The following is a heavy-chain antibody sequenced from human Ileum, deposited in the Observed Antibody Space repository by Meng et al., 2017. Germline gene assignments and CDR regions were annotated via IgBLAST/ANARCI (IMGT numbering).Heavy chain of an antibody. CDR3: ARVAVTGIGYFQY. CDR2: INGGTGNT. Sequence: QDGAGTSGYEWKMLGALVKVPCVAAEYTFTSHDIHWGRQAPGQGLEWMGWINGGTGNTEYSQNFQGRITFTRDTAASTVYMELSSLRSEDTAVFYCARVAVTGIGYFQYWGQGTLVTVSS. V-gene: IGHV1-3*01. J-gene: IGHJ1*01. CDR1: EYTFTSHD. D-gene: IGHD6-19*01.